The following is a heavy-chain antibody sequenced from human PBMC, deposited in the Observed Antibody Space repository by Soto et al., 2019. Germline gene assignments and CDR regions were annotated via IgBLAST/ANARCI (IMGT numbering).Heavy chain of an antibody. CDR1: GGSFRDYY. V-gene: IGHV4-34*02. CDR3: ARLPGACTTATCYAFRRGDY. CDR2: IDHSGST. Sequence: QVYLQQWGAGLLKPSETLSLTCDVYGGSFRDYYWNWVRQTPGKGLEWIGEIDHSGSTNYNPSLKSRVTISLHSSKNRFSLNLTSVTAADTAVYYCARLPGACTTATCYAFRRGDYWGQGTLVTVSS. D-gene: IGHD2-2*01. J-gene: IGHJ4*02.